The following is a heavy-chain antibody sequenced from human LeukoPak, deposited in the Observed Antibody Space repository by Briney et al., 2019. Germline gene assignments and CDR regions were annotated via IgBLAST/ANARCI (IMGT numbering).Heavy chain of an antibody. Sequence: PGGSLRLSCAASGFTLTNYWMHWVRQAPGKGLVWVSHINSDGSTTTYADSVKGRFTISRDNAKNTVYLQMNTLRAEDTAVYYCARDQGYSFRLWDQGTLVAVSS. CDR1: GFTLTNYW. CDR2: INSDGSTT. V-gene: IGHV3-74*01. D-gene: IGHD5-18*01. J-gene: IGHJ4*02. CDR3: ARDQGYSFRL.